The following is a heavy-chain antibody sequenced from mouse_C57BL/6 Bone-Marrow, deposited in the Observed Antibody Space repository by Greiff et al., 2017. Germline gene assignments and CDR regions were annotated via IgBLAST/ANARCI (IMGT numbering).Heavy chain of an antibody. J-gene: IGHJ3*01. D-gene: IGHD2-5*01. CDR1: GFNIKDDY. CDR2: IDPENGDT. CDR3: TSYYSNYEAWFAY. V-gene: IGHV14-4*01. Sequence: EVQGVESGAELVRPGASVKLSCPASGFNIKDDYMHWVKQRPEQGLEWIGWIDPENGDTEYASKFQGQATITADTSSNTAYLPLSSLTSDETAVYYCTSYYSNYEAWFAYWGQGTLVTVSA.